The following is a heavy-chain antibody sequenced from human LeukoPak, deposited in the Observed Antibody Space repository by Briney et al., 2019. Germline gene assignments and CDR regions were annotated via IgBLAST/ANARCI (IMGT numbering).Heavy chain of an antibody. CDR3: SRHEHKALAGDT. V-gene: IGHV4-39*01. D-gene: IGHD6-19*01. CDR2: IYYSGNT. Sequence: SETLSLTCSVSGGSISRSYYYWGWIRQPPGKGLEWIGTIYYSGNTFYNPSLKSRVTISVDTSINHFSLTLTSLTAADTAVYFCSRHEHKALAGDTWGQGTLVTVSS. J-gene: IGHJ5*02. CDR1: GGSISRSYYY.